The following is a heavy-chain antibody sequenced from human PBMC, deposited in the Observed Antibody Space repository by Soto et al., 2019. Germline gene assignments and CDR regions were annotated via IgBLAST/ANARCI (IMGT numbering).Heavy chain of an antibody. Sequence: QVQLVQSGAEVKKPGSSVKVSCKASGGTFSSYAISWVRQAPGQGLEWMGGIIPIPGTANYAQKFQGRVTITAAESTSTGYMELSSLRSEDTAVYYCARSQGSSTSVEIYYSYYYGMDVWGQGTTVTVSS. V-gene: IGHV1-69*01. CDR2: IIPIPGTA. J-gene: IGHJ6*02. CDR1: GGTFSSYA. CDR3: ARSQGSSTSVEIYYSYYYGMDV. D-gene: IGHD2-2*01.